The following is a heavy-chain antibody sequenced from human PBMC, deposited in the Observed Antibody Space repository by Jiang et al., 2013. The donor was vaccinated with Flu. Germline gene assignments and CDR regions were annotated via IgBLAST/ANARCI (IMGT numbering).Heavy chain of an antibody. V-gene: IGHV5-10-1*01. Sequence: SLRISCKGSGYSFTSYWISWVRQMPGKGLEWMGRIDPSDSYTNYSPSFQGHVTISADKSISTAYLQWSSLKASDTAMYYCATEPVGYCSSTSCSDYWGQGTLVTVSS. CDR1: GYSFTSYW. D-gene: IGHD2-2*01. J-gene: IGHJ4*02. CDR3: ATEPVGYCSSTSCSDY. CDR2: IDPSDSYT.